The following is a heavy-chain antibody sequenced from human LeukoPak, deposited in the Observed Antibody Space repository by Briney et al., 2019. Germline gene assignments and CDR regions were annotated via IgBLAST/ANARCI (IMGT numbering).Heavy chain of an antibody. CDR1: GFTFSSYS. D-gene: IGHD4-17*01. J-gene: IGHJ4*02. CDR3: ARVQDDYGDYGSDY. CDR2: ISSSSSYI. Sequence: GGSLRLSCAASGFTFSSYSMNWVRQAPGKGLEWVSSISSSSSYIYYADSVKGRFTISRDNAKNPLYLQMNSLRAEDTAVYYCARVQDDYGDYGSDYWGQGTLVTVSS. V-gene: IGHV3-21*01.